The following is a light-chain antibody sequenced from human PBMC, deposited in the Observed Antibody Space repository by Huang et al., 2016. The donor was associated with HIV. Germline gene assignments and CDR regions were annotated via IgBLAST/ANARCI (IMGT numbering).Light chain of an antibody. CDR3: HQYGISPQGS. CDR1: QSLTDDY. Sequence: EIVLTQSPGTVSLSPGERASLSCRASQSLTDDYLAWYQQKPGQAPRLLIYGASTRATGIPDFTLTISRLEPEDFAVYYCHQYGISPQGSFGPGTKVEIK. CDR2: GAS. J-gene: IGKJ1*01. V-gene: IGKV3-20*01.